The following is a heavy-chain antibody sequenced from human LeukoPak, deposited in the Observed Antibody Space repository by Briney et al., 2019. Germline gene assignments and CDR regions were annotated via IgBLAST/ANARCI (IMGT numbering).Heavy chain of an antibody. V-gene: IGHV4-34*01. CDR1: GGSFSGYY. J-gene: IGHJ5*02. D-gene: IGHD2-2*01. CDR3: ARSSTNTGHNWFDP. CDR2: INHSGST. Sequence: SETLSLTCAVYGGSFSGYYWSWIRQPPGKWLEWIGEINHSGSTNYNPSLKSRVTISVDTSKNQFSLKLSSVTAADTAVYYCARSSTNTGHNWFDPWGQGTLVTVSS.